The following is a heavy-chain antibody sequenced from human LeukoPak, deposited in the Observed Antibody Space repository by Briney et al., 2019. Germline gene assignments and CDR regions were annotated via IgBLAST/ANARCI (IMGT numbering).Heavy chain of an antibody. CDR3: ASGFLDDFWSGHF. Sequence: VGSLRLSCAASGFTFSTYAMNWVRQGPGKGPDWVANIKYDGSEKYYVDSVKGRFTISRDNAKNSLYLHMNSLRAEDTAVYYCASGFLDDFWSGHFWGQGTPVTVSS. CDR2: IKYDGSEK. D-gene: IGHD3-3*01. J-gene: IGHJ4*02. V-gene: IGHV3-7*01. CDR1: GFTFSTYA.